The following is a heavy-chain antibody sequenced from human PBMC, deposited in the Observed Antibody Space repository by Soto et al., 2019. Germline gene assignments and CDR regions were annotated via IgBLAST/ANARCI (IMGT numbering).Heavy chain of an antibody. CDR2: IHHSGST. J-gene: IGHJ4*02. Sequence: QVKLQESGPGLVKLSGPLSLTCTVSGASISTTRSGDWWSWVRHPPGKGLEWIGEIHHSGSTNYNPSLKSRVTMSVDKSKNQFSLRLSSVTAADTAVYYCAKMVGATLVDFWGQGTLVTVSS. V-gene: IGHV4-4*02. CDR3: AKMVGATLVDF. CDR1: GASISTTRSGDW. D-gene: IGHD1-26*01.